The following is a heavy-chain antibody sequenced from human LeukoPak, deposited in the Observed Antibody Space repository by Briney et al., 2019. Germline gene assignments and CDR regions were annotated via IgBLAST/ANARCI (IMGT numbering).Heavy chain of an antibody. CDR2: IYYSGST. Sequence: ASETLSLTCSVSGGSISSSSYYWGWIRQPPGKGLEWIGSIYYSGSTYYNPSLKSRVTISVDTSKNQFSLKLSSVTAADTAVYYCARTVQGVGSGMDVWGQGTTVTVSS. D-gene: IGHD3-16*01. J-gene: IGHJ6*02. CDR3: ARTVQGVGSGMDV. V-gene: IGHV4-39*07. CDR1: GGSISSSSYY.